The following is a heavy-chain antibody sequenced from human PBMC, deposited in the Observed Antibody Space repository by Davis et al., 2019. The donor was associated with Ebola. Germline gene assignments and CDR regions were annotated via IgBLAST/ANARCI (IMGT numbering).Heavy chain of an antibody. CDR2: ISGSGGST. J-gene: IGHJ4*02. CDR1: GFTFSISA. CDR3: ARALGLPYFDF. V-gene: IGHV3-23*01. Sequence: GESLKISCAASGFTFSISAMNWVRQTPGKGLEWVSAISGSGGSTYYADSVKGRFTISRDNSKNTLYLQMNSLRAEDTAVYYCARALGLPYFDFWGQGTLVTVSP. D-gene: IGHD5-18*01.